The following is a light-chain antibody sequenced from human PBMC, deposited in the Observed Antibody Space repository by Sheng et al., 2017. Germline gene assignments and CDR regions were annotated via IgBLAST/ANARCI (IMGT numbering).Light chain of an antibody. CDR1: QDIRNS. J-gene: IGKJ4*01. CDR3: LQHKTYPLS. V-gene: IGKV1-17*03. Sequence: DIQMTQSPSAMSASVGDRVTITCRASQDIRNSLAWFQYKPGKVPQRLIYSASRLQSGVPSRFSGSGSGAEFTLTISSLQPEDFATYYCLQHKTYPLSFGGGPRWKS. CDR2: SAS.